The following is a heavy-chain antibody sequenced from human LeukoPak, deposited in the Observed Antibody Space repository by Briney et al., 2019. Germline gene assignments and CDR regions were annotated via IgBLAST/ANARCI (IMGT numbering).Heavy chain of an antibody. CDR2: INPNSGGT. J-gene: IGHJ4*01. CDR3: ARDWELGDFDY. Sequence: GASVKVSCKASGYTFTGHYMHWVRQAPGHGFEWMGRINPNSGGTNYAQKFQGRLTMTRDTSISTAYMELNRLRSDDTAVYYCARDWELGDFDYWGHGTLVTVSS. D-gene: IGHD1-26*01. V-gene: IGHV1-2*06. CDR1: GYTFTGHY.